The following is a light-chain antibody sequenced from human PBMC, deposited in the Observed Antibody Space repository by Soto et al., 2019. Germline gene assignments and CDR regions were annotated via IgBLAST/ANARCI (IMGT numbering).Light chain of an antibody. CDR1: QSVGSN. Sequence: DIVMTQSPVTLSVSPGERATLSCRASQSVGSNLAWYQQNPGQPPRLLIYGASTRATGIPARFSGSGSGTEFTLTISSLQSEDFAVYYCQHYNHWALTFGGGTKVDIK. CDR2: GAS. V-gene: IGKV3-15*01. J-gene: IGKJ4*01. CDR3: QHYNHWALT.